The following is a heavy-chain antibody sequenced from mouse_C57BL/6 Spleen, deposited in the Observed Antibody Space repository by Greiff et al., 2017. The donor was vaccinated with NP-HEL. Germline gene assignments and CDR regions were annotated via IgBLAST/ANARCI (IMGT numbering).Heavy chain of an antibody. CDR1: GYSFTGYF. CDR3: ARRVDYVSHFDY. V-gene: IGHV1-20*01. J-gene: IGHJ2*01. D-gene: IGHD1-1*01. Sequence: VQLKESGPELVKPGDSVKISCKASGYSFTGYFMNWVMQSHGKSLEWIGRINPYNGDTFYNQKFKGKATLTVDKSSSTAHMELRSLTSEDSAVYYCARRVDYVSHFDYWGQGTTLTVSS. CDR2: INPYNGDT.